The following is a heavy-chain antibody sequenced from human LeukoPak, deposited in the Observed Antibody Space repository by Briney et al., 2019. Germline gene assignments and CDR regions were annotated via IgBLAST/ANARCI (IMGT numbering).Heavy chain of an antibody. Sequence: SETLSLTCTVSGGSISSYYWSWIRQPPGKGLEWIGYIFYSGSTNYNPSLKSRVTISVDTSKNQVSLKLRSVTAADTAVYYCARQTSLWGSFDYWGQGTLVTVSS. V-gene: IGHV4-59*08. CDR2: IFYSGST. CDR1: GGSISSYY. D-gene: IGHD4/OR15-4a*01. J-gene: IGHJ4*02. CDR3: ARQTSLWGSFDY.